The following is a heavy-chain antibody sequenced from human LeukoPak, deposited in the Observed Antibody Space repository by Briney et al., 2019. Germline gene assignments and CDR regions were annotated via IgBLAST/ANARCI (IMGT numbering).Heavy chain of an antibody. V-gene: IGHV3-30-3*01. Sequence: GGSLRLSCAASGFTFSSYVMSWVRQAPGKGLEGVAVISYDGSNKYYADSVKGRFTISRDNSKNTLYLQMNSLRAEDTAVYYCARAASRGSDYWYFDYWGQGTLVTVSS. CDR1: GFTFSSYV. J-gene: IGHJ4*02. CDR3: ARAASRGSDYWYFDY. CDR2: ISYDGSNK. D-gene: IGHD3-10*01.